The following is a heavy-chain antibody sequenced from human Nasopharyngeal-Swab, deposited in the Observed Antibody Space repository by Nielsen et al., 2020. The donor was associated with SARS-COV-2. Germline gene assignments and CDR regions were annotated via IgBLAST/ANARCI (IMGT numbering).Heavy chain of an antibody. D-gene: IGHD3-22*01. J-gene: IGHJ4*02. CDR2: ISYDGSNK. CDR3: ASTPLDSSGYYYAFHY. V-gene: IGHV3-30-3*01. CDR1: GFTFSRYT. Sequence: GGSLRLSCAVSGFTFSRYTMHWVRQAPGKGLEWVAVISYDGSNKYYADSVQGRFTISRDISKNTLYLQMNSLRAEDTAVFYCASTPLDSSGYYYAFHYWGRGTLVTVSS.